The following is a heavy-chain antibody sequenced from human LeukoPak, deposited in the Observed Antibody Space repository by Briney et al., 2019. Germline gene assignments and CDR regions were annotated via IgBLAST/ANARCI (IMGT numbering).Heavy chain of an antibody. CDR3: AKLTGIAVKRGYYFDY. J-gene: IGHJ4*02. CDR2: ISSSGSTI. CDR1: GFTFSDYY. V-gene: IGHV3-11*04. D-gene: IGHD6-19*01. Sequence: GGSLRLSCAASGFTFSDYYMSWIRQAPGKGLEWVSYISSSGSTIYYADSVKGRFTISRDNAKNSLYLQMNSLRAEDTAVYYCAKLTGIAVKRGYYFDYWGQGTLVTVSS.